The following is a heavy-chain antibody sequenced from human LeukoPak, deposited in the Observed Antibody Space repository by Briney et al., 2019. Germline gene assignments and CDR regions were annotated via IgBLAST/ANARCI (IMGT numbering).Heavy chain of an antibody. CDR2: IYSSGTT. CDR1: GGSISSGFYY. D-gene: IGHD3-10*01. J-gene: IGHJ6*03. CDR3: AREQEFGEMSDYYMDV. V-gene: IGHV4-61*02. Sequence: PSETLSLTCTVSGGSISSGFYYWSWIRQPAGKGLEWIGRIYSSGTTNYNPSLKSRVTISVDTSKNRFSLKVSSVTAADTAVFYCAREQEFGEMSDYYMDVWGKGTTVTVSS.